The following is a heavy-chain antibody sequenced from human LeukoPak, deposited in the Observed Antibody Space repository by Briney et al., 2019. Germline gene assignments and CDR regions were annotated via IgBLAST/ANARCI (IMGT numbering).Heavy chain of an antibody. D-gene: IGHD1-26*01. V-gene: IGHV3-48*03. CDR2: ISSSGSTI. Sequence: PGGSLRLSCAASGFSFDDYSMHWVRQAPGKGLEWVSYISSSGSTIYYADSVKGRFTISRDNAKNSLYLQMNSLRAEDTAVYYCARGAGSGADYYYYYYMDVWGKGTTVTVSS. J-gene: IGHJ6*03. CDR3: ARGAGSGADYYYYYYMDV. CDR1: GFSFDDYS.